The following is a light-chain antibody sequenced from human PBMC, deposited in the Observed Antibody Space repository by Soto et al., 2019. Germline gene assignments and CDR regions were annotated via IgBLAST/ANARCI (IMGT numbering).Light chain of an antibody. CDR1: SSNIGAHYD. CDR2: GYT. CDR3: DSYTSSRAYV. V-gene: IGLV1-40*01. Sequence: QSVLTQPPSVSGAAGQRITISCTGSSSNIGAHYDVHWYQQLPGTAPKLLLYGYTHRPSGVPDRFSGSKSGTSASLAITGLQAEDEADYYCDSYTSSRAYVFGIGTKLTVL. J-gene: IGLJ1*01.